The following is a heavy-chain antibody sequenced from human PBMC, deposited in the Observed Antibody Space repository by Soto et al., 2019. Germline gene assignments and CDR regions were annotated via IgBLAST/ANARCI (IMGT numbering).Heavy chain of an antibody. CDR2: IGSAGDT. CDR3: ARASAGLDY. J-gene: IGHJ4*02. Sequence: EVQMVESGGGLVQPGGSLRLSCAASGFTFSGHDMHWVRQATGKGLEWVSGIGSAGDTYYPDSVKGRFTVSRENAKNSLYLQMNSLRVEDTAVYYCARASAGLDYCGQGALVTVSS. D-gene: IGHD1-1*01. V-gene: IGHV3-13*01. CDR1: GFTFSGHD.